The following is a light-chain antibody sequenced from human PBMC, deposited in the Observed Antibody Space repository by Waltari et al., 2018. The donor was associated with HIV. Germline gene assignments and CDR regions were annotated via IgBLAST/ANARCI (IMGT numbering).Light chain of an antibody. CDR1: SSDVGGYNY. CDR3: SSYTSSSTLV. CDR2: GVS. Sequence: QSALTQPASVSGSPGQSITISCTGTSSDVGGYNYVSWYQQHPGKAPKLLISGVSNRLSGVSNRFSGSKSDNTASLTISVLQADDEAHYYCSSYTSSSTLVFGGGTKLTVL. J-gene: IGLJ2*01. V-gene: IGLV2-14*01.